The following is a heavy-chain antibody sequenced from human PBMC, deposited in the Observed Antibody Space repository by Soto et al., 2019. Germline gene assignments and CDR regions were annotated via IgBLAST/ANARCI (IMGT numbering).Heavy chain of an antibody. D-gene: IGHD6-13*01. CDR2: IYYSGST. CDR1: GGSISSGGYY. V-gene: IGHV4-61*08. J-gene: IGHJ6*02. Sequence: PSETLSLTCTVSGGSISSGGYYWSWIRQPPGKGLEWIGYIYYSGSTNYNPSLKSRVTISVDTSKNQFSLKLSSVTAADTAVYYCARMQSSSWHRTNYYYYGMDVWGQGTTVT. CDR3: ARMQSSSWHRTNYYYYGMDV.